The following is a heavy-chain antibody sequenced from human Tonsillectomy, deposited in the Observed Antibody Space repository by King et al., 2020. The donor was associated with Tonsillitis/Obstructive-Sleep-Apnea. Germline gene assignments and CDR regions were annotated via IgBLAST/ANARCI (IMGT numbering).Heavy chain of an antibody. J-gene: IGHJ4*02. D-gene: IGHD3-10*01. CDR1: GGSISSYY. CDR3: ARGGLWFGELLYSSGGLFDY. CDR2: IYYSGST. V-gene: IGHV4-59*01. Sequence: QLQESGPGLVKPSETLSLTCTVSGGSISSYYWSWIRQPPGKGLEWIGYIYYSGSTNYNPSLKSRVTISVDTSKNQFSLKLSSVTAADTAVYYCARGGLWFGELLYSSGGLFDYWGQGTLVTVSS.